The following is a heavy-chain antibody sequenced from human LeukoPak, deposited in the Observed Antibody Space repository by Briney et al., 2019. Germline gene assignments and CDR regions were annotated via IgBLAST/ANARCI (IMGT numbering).Heavy chain of an antibody. V-gene: IGHV3-23*01. CDR2: ISGSGGST. CDR1: GFTFISYA. CDR3: AHPGYCSGGSCYDY. Sequence: GSLRLSCAASGFTFISYAMSWVRQAPGEGLEGVSAISGSGGSTYYADSVKGRFTISRDNSKNTLYLQMNSLRAEDTAVYYCAHPGYCSGGSCYDYWGQGTLVTVSS. J-gene: IGHJ4*02. D-gene: IGHD2-15*01.